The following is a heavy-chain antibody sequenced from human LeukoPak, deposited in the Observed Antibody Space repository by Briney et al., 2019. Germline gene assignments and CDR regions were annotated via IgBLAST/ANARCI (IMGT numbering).Heavy chain of an antibody. Sequence: KTSETLSLTCTVSGGSISSGGYYWGWIRQPPGKGLEWIGSIYYSGSTYYNPSLKSRVTISVDTSKNQFSLKLSSVTAADTAVYYCARPGTRYCSSTSCYRAYYYMDVWGKGTTVTVSS. D-gene: IGHD2-2*02. J-gene: IGHJ6*03. V-gene: IGHV4-39*01. CDR3: ARPGTRYCSSTSCYRAYYYMDV. CDR2: IYYSGST. CDR1: GGSISSGGYY.